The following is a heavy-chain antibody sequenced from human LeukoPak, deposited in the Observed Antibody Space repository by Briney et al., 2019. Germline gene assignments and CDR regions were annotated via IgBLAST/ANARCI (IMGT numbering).Heavy chain of an antibody. Sequence: SETLSLTCTVSGGSISSYYWSWIRQPPGKGLEWIGSIYYSGTTYYNPSLKSRVTISVDTSKKQFSLKLRSVTAADTAVYYCARHEWGITNAFDIWGQGTMVTVSS. CDR1: GGSISSYY. D-gene: IGHD1-14*01. V-gene: IGHV4-39*01. CDR2: IYYSGTT. CDR3: ARHEWGITNAFDI. J-gene: IGHJ3*02.